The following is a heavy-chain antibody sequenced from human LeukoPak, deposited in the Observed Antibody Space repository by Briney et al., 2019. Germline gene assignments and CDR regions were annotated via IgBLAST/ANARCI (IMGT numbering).Heavy chain of an antibody. CDR1: GGSFSGYY. D-gene: IGHD5-18*01. J-gene: IGHJ3*02. CDR3: ATLWLRGLVAFDI. Sequence: SETLSLTCAVYGGSFSGYYWSWIRQPPGKGLEWIGEINHSGSTNYNPSLKSRVTISADTSKNQFSLKLSSVTAADTAVYYCATLWLRGLVAFDIWGPGTMVTVSS. CDR2: INHSGST. V-gene: IGHV4-34*01.